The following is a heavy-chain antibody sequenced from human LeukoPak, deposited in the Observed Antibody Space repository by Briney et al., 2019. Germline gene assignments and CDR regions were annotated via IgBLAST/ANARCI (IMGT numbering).Heavy chain of an antibody. J-gene: IGHJ4*02. Sequence: PSETLSLTCAVYGGSFSGYYWSWIRQPPGKGLEWIGEINHSGSTNYNPSLKSRVTISVDTSKNQFSLKLSSVTAADTAVYYCARPYYYDSSGYSARFDYWGQGTLVTVSS. CDR1: GGSFSGYY. CDR2: INHSGST. V-gene: IGHV4-34*01. D-gene: IGHD3-22*01. CDR3: ARPYYYDSSGYSARFDY.